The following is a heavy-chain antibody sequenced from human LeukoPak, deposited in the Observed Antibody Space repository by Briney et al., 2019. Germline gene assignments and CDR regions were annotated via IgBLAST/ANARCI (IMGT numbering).Heavy chain of an antibody. Sequence: PSETLSLTCTVSGYSISSGYYWGWIRQPPGKGLEWIGSIYHSGSTYYNPSLKSRVTISVDTSKNQFSLKLSSVTAADTAVYYCARDLSSSDSSADYFDYWGQGTLVTVSS. CDR1: GYSISSGYY. V-gene: IGHV4-38-2*02. J-gene: IGHJ4*02. CDR3: ARDLSSSDSSADYFDY. CDR2: IYHSGST. D-gene: IGHD3-22*01.